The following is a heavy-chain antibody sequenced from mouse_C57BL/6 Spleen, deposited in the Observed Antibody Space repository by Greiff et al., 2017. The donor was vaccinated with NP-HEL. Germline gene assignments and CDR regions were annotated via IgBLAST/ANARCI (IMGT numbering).Heavy chain of an antibody. V-gene: IGHV2-2*01. CDR3: VSYYSDCGYFDV. J-gene: IGHJ1*03. CDR1: GFSLTSYG. Sequence: VKLMESGPGLVQPSQSLSITCTVSGFSLTSYGVHWVRQSPGKGLEWLGVIWSGGSTDYNAAFISRLSISKDNSKSQVFFNMNSLQADDTAIYYCVSYYSDCGYFDVWGTGTTVTVSS. D-gene: IGHD2-12*01. CDR2: IWSGGST.